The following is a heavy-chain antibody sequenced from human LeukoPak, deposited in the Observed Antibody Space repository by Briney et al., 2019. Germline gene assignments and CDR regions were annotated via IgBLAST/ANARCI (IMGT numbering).Heavy chain of an antibody. CDR1: GYSISSGDYY. J-gene: IGHJ1*01. D-gene: IGHD2-2*01. CDR2: IYYSGST. CDR3: ARVVEVPAASPGYFQH. Sequence: PSETLSLTCAVSGYSISSGDYYWSWIRQPPGKGLEWIGYIYYSGSTYYNPSLKSRVTISVDTSKNQFSLKLSSVTAADTAVYYCARVVEVPAASPGYFQHWGQGTLVTVSS. V-gene: IGHV4-30-4*08.